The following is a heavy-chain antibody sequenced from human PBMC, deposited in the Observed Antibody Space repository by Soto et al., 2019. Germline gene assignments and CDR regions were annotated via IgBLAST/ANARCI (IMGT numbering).Heavy chain of an antibody. CDR2: IYYSGST. CDR3: ARIIVATIVFDY. V-gene: IGHV4-39*01. CDR1: GGPISSSSYY. D-gene: IGHD5-12*01. J-gene: IGHJ4*02. Sequence: PSETTSLTCPVSGGPISSSSYYWGWIRQPPGKGLEWIGSIYYSGSTYYNPSLKSRVTISVDTSKNQFSLKLSSVTAAVTAVYYCARIIVATIVFDYWGQGTLVTVSS.